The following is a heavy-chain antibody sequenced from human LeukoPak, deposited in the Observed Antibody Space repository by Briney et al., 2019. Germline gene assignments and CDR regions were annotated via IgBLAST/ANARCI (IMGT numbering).Heavy chain of an antibody. V-gene: IGHV4-4*07. D-gene: IGHD4-23*01. CDR1: GGPFISTNYY. Sequence: SETLSLTCAVSGGPFISTNYYWSWIRQPAGKGLEWIGRIYTSGTTNYNPSLKSRVTMSLDTSKNQFSLKLSSVTAADTAVYYCAAQTASTVVSRFDPWGQGTLVTVSS. CDR3: AAQTASTVVSRFDP. J-gene: IGHJ5*02. CDR2: IYTSGTT.